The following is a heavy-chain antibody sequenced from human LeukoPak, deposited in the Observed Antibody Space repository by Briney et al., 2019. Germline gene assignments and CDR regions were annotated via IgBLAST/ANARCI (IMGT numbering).Heavy chain of an antibody. J-gene: IGHJ4*02. D-gene: IGHD3-22*01. CDR1: GYSISSAYY. CDR3: ARGTGGYYIFDY. V-gene: IGHV4-38-2*02. Sequence: SETLSLTCSVSGYSISSAYYWGWIRQPPGKGLEWIGTMYHSGSTNYNPSLKSRVTISVDTSKNQFSLKLSSVTATDTAVYYCARGTGGYYIFDYWGQGTLVTVSS. CDR2: MYHSGST.